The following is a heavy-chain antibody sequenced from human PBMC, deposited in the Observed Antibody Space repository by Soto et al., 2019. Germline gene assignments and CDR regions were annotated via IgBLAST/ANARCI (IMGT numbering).Heavy chain of an antibody. CDR3: AKVGYNWNDGDYYFDY. Sequence: HPGGSLRLSCAASGFTFSSYGMHWVRQAPGKGLEWVAVISYDGSNKYYADSVKGRFTISRDNSKNTLYLQMNSLRAEDTAVYYCAKVGYNWNDGDYYFDYWGQGTLVTVSS. V-gene: IGHV3-30*18. CDR2: ISYDGSNK. CDR1: GFTFSSYG. D-gene: IGHD1-1*01. J-gene: IGHJ4*02.